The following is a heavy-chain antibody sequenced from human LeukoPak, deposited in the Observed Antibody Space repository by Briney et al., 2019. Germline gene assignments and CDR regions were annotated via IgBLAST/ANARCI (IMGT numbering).Heavy chain of an antibody. CDR1: GFTVSSNY. CDR2: IYSCGST. CDR3: ARLSYWVFEI. D-gene: IGHD2-21*01. V-gene: IGHV3-66*04. Sequence: GGSLRLSCAASGFTVSSNYMSWVRQAPGKGLEWVSVIYSCGSTYYADSVKGRFTISRDNSKNTLYLQMNSLRAEDTAVYFCARLSYWVFEIWGQGTMVTVSS. J-gene: IGHJ3*02.